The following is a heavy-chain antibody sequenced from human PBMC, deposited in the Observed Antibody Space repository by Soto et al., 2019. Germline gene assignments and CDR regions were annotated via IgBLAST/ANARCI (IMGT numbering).Heavy chain of an antibody. D-gene: IGHD1-26*01. CDR2: IIPILGTA. Sequence: SVKVSCKASGGTFSSYAISWVRQAPGQGLEWMGGIIPILGTANYAQKFQGRVTITADESTSTAYMELSSLRSEDTAVYYCARDYGSYHYYYYGMDVWGQGTTVTVSS. V-gene: IGHV1-69*13. CDR3: ARDYGSYHYYYYGMDV. CDR1: GGTFSSYA. J-gene: IGHJ6*02.